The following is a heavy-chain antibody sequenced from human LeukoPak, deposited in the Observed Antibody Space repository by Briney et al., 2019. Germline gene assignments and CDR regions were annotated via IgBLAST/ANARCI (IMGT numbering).Heavy chain of an antibody. CDR1: GVTFSSYG. V-gene: IGHV3-30*02. D-gene: IGHD3-22*01. CDR3: AKELYYYDSSGYSAFDY. J-gene: IGHJ4*02. Sequence: GGSLRLSCAASGVTFSSYGMHWVRQAPGKGLEWVAFIRYDGSNKYYADSVKGRFTISRDNSKNTLYLQMNSLRAEDTAVYYCAKELYYYDSSGYSAFDYWGQGTLVTVSS. CDR2: IRYDGSNK.